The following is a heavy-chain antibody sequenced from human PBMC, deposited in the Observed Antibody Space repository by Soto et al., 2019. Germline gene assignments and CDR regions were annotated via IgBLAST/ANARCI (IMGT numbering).Heavy chain of an antibody. CDR1: GYTLTELS. V-gene: IGHV1-24*01. CDR3: ATVALTWIRGGWNYFDY. J-gene: IGHJ4*02. CDR2: FDPEDGET. D-gene: IGHD6-19*01. Sequence: ASVKVSCKVSGYTLTELSMHWVRQAPGKGLEWMGGFDPEDGETIYAQKFQGRVTMTEDTSTDTAYMELSSLRSEDTAVYYCATVALTWIRGGWNYFDYWGQGTLVTVSS.